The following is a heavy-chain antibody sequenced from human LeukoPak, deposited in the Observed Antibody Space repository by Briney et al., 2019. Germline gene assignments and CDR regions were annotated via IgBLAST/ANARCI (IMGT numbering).Heavy chain of an antibody. J-gene: IGHJ4*02. CDR1: GFTFSSYA. Sequence: GGSLRLSCAASGFTFSSYAMSWVRQAPGKGLGWVSAISGSGGSTYYADSVKGRFTISRDNSKNTLYMQMNSLRAEDTAVYYCAKSSCSSTSCYADYWGQGTLVTVSS. V-gene: IGHV3-23*01. CDR3: AKSSCSSTSCYADY. D-gene: IGHD2-2*01. CDR2: ISGSGGST.